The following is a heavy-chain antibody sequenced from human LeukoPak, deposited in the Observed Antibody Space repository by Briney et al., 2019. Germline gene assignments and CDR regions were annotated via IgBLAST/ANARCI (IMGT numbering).Heavy chain of an antibody. Sequence: SVKVSCKASGGTFSSYAISWVRQAPGQGLEWMGGIIPIFGTANYAQKFHGRVTITADESTSTAYMELSSLRSEDTAVYYCAREGYSDSNHFHYYYYYMDVWGKGTTVTVSS. CDR2: IIPIFGTA. D-gene: IGHD6-13*01. CDR1: GGTFSSYA. CDR3: AREGYSDSNHFHYYYYYMDV. J-gene: IGHJ6*03. V-gene: IGHV1-69*01.